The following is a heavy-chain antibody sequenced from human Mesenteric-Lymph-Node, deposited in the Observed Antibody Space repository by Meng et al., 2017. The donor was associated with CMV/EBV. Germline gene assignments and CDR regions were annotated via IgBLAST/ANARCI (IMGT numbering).Heavy chain of an antibody. CDR3: AREIFYDSSGFES. Sequence: AASGFIFRNYWMHWVRQAPGKGLVWVSRINTDGSYTNYADSVRGRFTISRDNAKNTLYLQMNSLRAEDTAVYFCAREIFYDSSGFESWGQGTLVTVSS. CDR2: INTDGSYT. CDR1: GFIFRNYW. D-gene: IGHD3-22*01. V-gene: IGHV3-74*01. J-gene: IGHJ4*02.